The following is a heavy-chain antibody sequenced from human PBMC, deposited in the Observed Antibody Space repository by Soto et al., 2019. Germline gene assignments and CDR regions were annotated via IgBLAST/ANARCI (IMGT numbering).Heavy chain of an antibody. V-gene: IGHV3-74*01. CDR1: GFTFSSHW. Sequence: EVQLVESGGDLVQPGGSLRLSCAASGFTFSSHWMHWVRRVPGKGLVWVSHINTDGGITGYADSVKGRFTISRDNAKNTLYRKMNGLRVEDTSVYYCTREAGYCSRTSCYRRAFDSWGKGTMVTVSS. CDR2: INTDGGIT. D-gene: IGHD2-2*01. CDR3: TREAGYCSRTSCYRRAFDS. J-gene: IGHJ3*02.